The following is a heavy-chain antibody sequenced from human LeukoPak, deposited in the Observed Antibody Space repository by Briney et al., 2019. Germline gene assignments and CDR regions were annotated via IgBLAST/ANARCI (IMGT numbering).Heavy chain of an antibody. CDR2: IWYDGSNK. D-gene: IGHD3-22*01. CDR3: ARGFQYYYDSSGYYGEYFQH. V-gene: IGHV3-33*01. Sequence: GGSLRLSCAASGFTFSSYGMHWVRQAPGKGLEWVAVIWYDGSNKYYADSAKGRFTISRDNSKNTLYLQMNSLRAEDTAVYYCARGFQYYYDSSGYYGEYFQHWGQGTLVTVSS. CDR1: GFTFSSYG. J-gene: IGHJ1*01.